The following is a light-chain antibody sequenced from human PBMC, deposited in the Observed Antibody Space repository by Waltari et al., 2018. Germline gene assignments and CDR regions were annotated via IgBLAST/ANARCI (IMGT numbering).Light chain of an antibody. CDR2: NTN. CDR1: AGPVTSDYY. Sequence: QTVVTQEPSLTVSPGGTVPLPSASSAGPVTSDYYANWFQQKPGQAPRALIYNTNNKYFWTPARFSGSLLGGKAALTLSGVQPEDEADYYCLLYYGSVRVFGGGTKLTVL. V-gene: IGLV7-43*01. J-gene: IGLJ3*02. CDR3: LLYYGSVRV.